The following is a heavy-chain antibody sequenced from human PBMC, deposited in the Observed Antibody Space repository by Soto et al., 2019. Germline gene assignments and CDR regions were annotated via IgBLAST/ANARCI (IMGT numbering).Heavy chain of an antibody. CDR3: ATHTSDCTNGVCYKGGINWFDP. D-gene: IGHD2-8*01. CDR2: FDPEDGET. J-gene: IGHJ5*02. CDR1: GYTLTELS. V-gene: IGHV1-24*01. Sequence: ASVKVSCKVSGYTLTELSVHWVRQAPGKGLEWMGGFDPEDGETIYAQKFQGRVTMTEDTSTDTAYMELSSLRSEDTAVYYCATHTSDCTNGVCYKGGINWFDPWGQGTLVTVSS.